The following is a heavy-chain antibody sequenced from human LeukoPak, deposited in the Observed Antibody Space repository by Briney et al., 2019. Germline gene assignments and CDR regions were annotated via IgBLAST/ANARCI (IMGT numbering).Heavy chain of an antibody. CDR2: MNPNSGNT. V-gene: IGHV1-8*01. CDR1: GYTFTSYD. D-gene: IGHD3-3*01. CDR3: AKKTGYDFWSYYYGMDV. J-gene: IGHJ6*02. Sequence: ASVKVSCKASGYTFTSYDINWVRQATGQGLEWMGWMNPNSGNTGYAQKFQGRVTMTRNTSISTAYMELSSLRSEDTAVYYCAKKTGYDFWSYYYGMDVRGQGTTVTVSS.